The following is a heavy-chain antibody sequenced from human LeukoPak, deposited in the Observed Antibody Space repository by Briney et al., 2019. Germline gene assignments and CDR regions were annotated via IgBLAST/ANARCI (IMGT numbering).Heavy chain of an antibody. J-gene: IGHJ3*02. CDR3: ARGPPDCSSTSCYAFDAFDI. CDR2: MYSSGST. Sequence: SETLSLTCTVSGGSISITSYYWGWIRQPPGKGLEWIGSMYSSGSTYYSPSLKSRFTISVDTSKNQFSLKLSSVTAADTAVYYCARGPPDCSSTSCYAFDAFDIWGQGTMVTVSS. D-gene: IGHD2-2*01. V-gene: IGHV4-39*07. CDR1: GGSISITSYY.